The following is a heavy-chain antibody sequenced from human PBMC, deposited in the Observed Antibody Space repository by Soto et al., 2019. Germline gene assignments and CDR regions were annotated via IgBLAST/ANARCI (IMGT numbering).Heavy chain of an antibody. V-gene: IGHV3-73*01. D-gene: IGHD2-15*01. CDR2: IKTKVESYAT. CDR3: TRRHCSGGGCYSDFDF. J-gene: IGHJ4*02. Sequence: EVQLVESGGGLVQPGGSLKLSCAASGFTLSGFDLHWVRQASGEGLEWIGRIKTKVESYATEYAASVKGRFGISRDDSKNTAYLEMNSLETEDTAIYYCTRRHCSGGGCYSDFDFWGQGSLVTVSS. CDR1: GFTLSGFD.